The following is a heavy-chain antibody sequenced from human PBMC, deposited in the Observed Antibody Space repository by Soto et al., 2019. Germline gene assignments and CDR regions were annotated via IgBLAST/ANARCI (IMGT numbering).Heavy chain of an antibody. D-gene: IGHD1-26*01. CDR2: IYYSGST. CDR1: GGSISSYY. CDR3: ARDATWDVPY. Sequence: XGTLSLTSTVSGGSISSYYWSWIRQPPGKGLEWIGYIYYSGSTNYNPSLKSRVTISVDTSKNQFSLKLSSVTAADTAVYYCARDATWDVPYWGQGTLVTVSS. J-gene: IGHJ4*02. V-gene: IGHV4-59*01.